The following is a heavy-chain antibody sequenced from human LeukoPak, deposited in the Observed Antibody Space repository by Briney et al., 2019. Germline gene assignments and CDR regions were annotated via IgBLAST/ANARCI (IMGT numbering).Heavy chain of an antibody. CDR2: ISWNSGSI. Sequence: PGGSLRLSCAASGFTFDGYAMHWVRQAPGKGLEWVSGISWNSGSIGYADSVKGRFTISRDNAKNSLYLQMNSLRAEDTAVYYCATSGVMVYAHRDYWGQGTLVTVSS. J-gene: IGHJ4*02. CDR3: ATSGVMVYAHRDY. CDR1: GFTFDGYA. V-gene: IGHV3-9*01. D-gene: IGHD2-8*01.